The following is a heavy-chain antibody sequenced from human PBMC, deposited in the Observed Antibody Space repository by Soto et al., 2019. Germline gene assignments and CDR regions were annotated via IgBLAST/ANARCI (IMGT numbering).Heavy chain of an antibody. CDR3: AIAGFRGYTFGSLDY. V-gene: IGHV3-30-3*01. CDR2: ISYDGSNK. Sequence: PGGSLRLSCAASGFTFSSYPMHWVRQAPGKGLEWVALISYDGSNKYYADSVKGRFTITRDNSKNTLYLQMNSLRAEDTAVYYCAIAGFRGYTFGSLDYWGQGXLVTVYS. CDR1: GFTFSSYP. J-gene: IGHJ4*02. D-gene: IGHD5-18*01.